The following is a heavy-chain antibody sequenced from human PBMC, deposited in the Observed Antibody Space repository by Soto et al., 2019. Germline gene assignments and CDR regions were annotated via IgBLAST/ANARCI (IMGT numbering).Heavy chain of an antibody. CDR2: FFYGGRT. CDR1: GGSISSPSYN. V-gene: IGHV4-39*01. D-gene: IGHD2-21*01. Sequence: QVQLQQSGPGLLKPSETLSLTCTVSGGSISSPSYNWGWVRQPPGKGPEWIGSFFYGGRTHYSPSLEGRLSISGDTARNQVSLILTTVDAPDPAVYFCATVASTHFESWGLGALVVVSS. J-gene: IGHJ4*02. CDR3: ATVASTHFES.